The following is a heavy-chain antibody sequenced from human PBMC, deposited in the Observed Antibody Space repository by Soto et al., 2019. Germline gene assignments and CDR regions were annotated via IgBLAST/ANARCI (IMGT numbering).Heavy chain of an antibody. CDR3: ARGGSYYDY. D-gene: IGHD1-26*01. J-gene: IGHJ4*02. Sequence: QVQLQESGPGLGRPSETLSRTCTVSGASISSYHWTWIRQPPGKGLEWIAYIYYSGSPNYNPSLKSQVTISIDTSKKQTSLKLSPVTAADTAVYYCARGGSYYDYWGQGTLVTVSS. CDR2: IYYSGSP. CDR1: GASISSYH. V-gene: IGHV4-59*01.